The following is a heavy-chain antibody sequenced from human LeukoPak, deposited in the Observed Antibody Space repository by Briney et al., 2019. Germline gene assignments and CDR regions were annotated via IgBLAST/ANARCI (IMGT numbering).Heavy chain of an antibody. Sequence: SETLSLTCAVYGGSFSGYYWSWIRQPPGKGLEWIGEINHSGSTNYNPSLKSRVTISVDTSKNQFSLKLRSVTAADTAVYYCARDGGKWNDDGYYHYMDVWGKGTTVTISS. J-gene: IGHJ6*03. CDR3: ARDGGKWNDDGYYHYMDV. CDR2: INHSGST. V-gene: IGHV4-34*01. D-gene: IGHD1-1*01. CDR1: GGSFSGYY.